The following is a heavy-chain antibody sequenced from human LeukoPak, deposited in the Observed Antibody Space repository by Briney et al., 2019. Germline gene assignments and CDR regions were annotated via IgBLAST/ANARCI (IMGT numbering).Heavy chain of an antibody. D-gene: IGHD6-19*01. Sequence: PGGSLRLSCAASGFTFNNYAMTWVRQAPGKGLEWVSASSGSGGTTYYADSVKGRFTISRDNSKNTLYLQMNSLRAEDTAVYYCAKDRVIAVAGTGDYWGQGTLVTVSS. J-gene: IGHJ4*02. CDR3: AKDRVIAVAGTGDY. CDR2: SSGSGGTT. CDR1: GFTFNNYA. V-gene: IGHV3-23*01.